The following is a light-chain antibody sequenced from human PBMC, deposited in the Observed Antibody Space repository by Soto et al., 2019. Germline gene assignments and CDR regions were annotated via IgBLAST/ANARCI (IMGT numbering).Light chain of an antibody. V-gene: IGKV3-20*01. CDR2: GVS. Sequence: ENGLKQSPGSMSLSPGERDTLSCRASQSVDRTFFAWYQNKPGQAPRLLMYGVSKRATGIPDRFSGSGSGTDFTLTISRLEPEDFAVYYCQQYMSSVTFGQGTRVEIK. J-gene: IGKJ1*01. CDR1: QSVDRTF. CDR3: QQYMSSVT.